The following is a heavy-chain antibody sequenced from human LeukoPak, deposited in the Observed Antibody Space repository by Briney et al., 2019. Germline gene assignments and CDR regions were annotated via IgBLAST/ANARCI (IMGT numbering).Heavy chain of an antibody. D-gene: IGHD3-9*01. V-gene: IGHV3-23*01. J-gene: IGHJ2*01. CDR3: ARRTYDRVPGYYYWYFSV. Sequence: GGSLRLSCAASGFTFSNYGMTWVRQAPGKGLEWVSLITSNGGKTDYADSVKGRFTVSRNNSNNTLFPQMDTLRAEDTAVYYCARRTYDRVPGYYYWYFSVWGRGTLVTVSS. CDR1: GFTFSNYG. CDR2: ITSNGGKT.